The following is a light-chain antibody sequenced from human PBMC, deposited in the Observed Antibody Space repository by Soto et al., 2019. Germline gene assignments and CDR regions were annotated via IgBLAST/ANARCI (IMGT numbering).Light chain of an antibody. Sequence: EMVLTQSPATLYLSPGERATLYCRASQSVSGYLAWYQQKPGQAPRLLIYGASSRATGIPDRFSGTGSGTDFTLTISRLEPEDFAVYYCQKYGGSPSTFGQGTRLEIK. CDR2: GAS. CDR1: QSVSGY. CDR3: QKYGGSPST. V-gene: IGKV3-20*01. J-gene: IGKJ5*01.